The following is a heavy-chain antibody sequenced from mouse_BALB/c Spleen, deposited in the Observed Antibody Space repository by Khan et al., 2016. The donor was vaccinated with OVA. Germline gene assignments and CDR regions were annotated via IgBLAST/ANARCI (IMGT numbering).Heavy chain of an antibody. J-gene: IGHJ3*01. CDR3: ARAADRYDERVAS. V-gene: IGHV5-4*02. CDR2: ISEGGIFT. D-gene: IGHD2-14*01. Sequence: EVQLLETGGGLVKSGGALNLSCAASGFTFSDYYMYWFLQTPEKRLEWVATISEGGIFTYYLDRVKGRFTIFRHNAKNTLYLQMTSLKSEDSAMYCGARAADRYDERVASWVKGSLVTVSA. CDR1: GFTFSDYY.